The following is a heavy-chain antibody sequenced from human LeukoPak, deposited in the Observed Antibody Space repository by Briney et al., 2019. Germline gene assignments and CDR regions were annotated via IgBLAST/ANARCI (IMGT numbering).Heavy chain of an antibody. D-gene: IGHD2-2*01. CDR1: GDSISSSSSY. CDR3: ARGSHLGYCSSTSCYLQRRPFDP. J-gene: IGHJ5*02. V-gene: IGHV4-39*07. Sequence: SETLSLTCTVSGDSISSSSSYWSWIRQPPGKGLEWIGEINHSGSTNYNPSLKSRVTISVDTSKNQFSLKLSSVTAADTAVYYCARGSHLGYCSSTSCYLQRRPFDPWGQGTLVTVSS. CDR2: INHSGST.